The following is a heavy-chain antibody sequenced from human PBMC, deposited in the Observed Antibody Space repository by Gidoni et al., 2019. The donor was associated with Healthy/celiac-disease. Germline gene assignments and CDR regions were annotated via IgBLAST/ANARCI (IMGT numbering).Heavy chain of an antibody. CDR3: AREGIAVAGTPHY. J-gene: IGHJ4*02. CDR1: GGSISSSSYY. D-gene: IGHD6-19*01. CDR2: IYYSGST. V-gene: IGHV4-39*07. Sequence: QLQLQESGPGLVKPSETLSPTCTVSGGSISSSSYYWGWIRQPPGKGLEWIRSIYYSGSTYYNPSLKSRVTISVDTSKNQFSLKLSSVTAADTAVYYCAREGIAVAGTPHYWGQGTLVTVSS.